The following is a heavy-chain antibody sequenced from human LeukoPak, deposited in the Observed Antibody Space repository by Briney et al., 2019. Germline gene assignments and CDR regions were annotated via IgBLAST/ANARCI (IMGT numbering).Heavy chain of an antibody. D-gene: IGHD1-14*01. CDR1: GFTFSSYS. CDR2: ISSSSYI. J-gene: IGHJ4*02. V-gene: IGHV3-21*03. CDR3: TTGLTIDY. Sequence: GGSLRLSCAASGFTFSSYSMNWVRQAPGKGLEWVSSISSSSYIYYADSVKGRFTISRDNAKNSLYLQMNSLKTEDTAVYYCTTGLTIDYWGQGTLVTVSS.